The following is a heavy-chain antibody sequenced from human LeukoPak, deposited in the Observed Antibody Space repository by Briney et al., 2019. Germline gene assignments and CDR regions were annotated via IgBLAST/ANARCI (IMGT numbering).Heavy chain of an antibody. J-gene: IGHJ6*02. D-gene: IGHD3/OR15-3a*01. CDR2: ISGYGEYT. V-gene: IGHV3-23*01. Sequence: GGSLRLSCAASGFTFSSYAMSWVRQAPGKGLAWASSISGYGEYTFYADSVKSRFTISRENSKNTLYLQMNSLRAEDTAVYYCAKSSSLGFGLYFYGMDVWGQGTTVTVSS. CDR1: GFTFSSYA. CDR3: AKSSSLGFGLYFYGMDV.